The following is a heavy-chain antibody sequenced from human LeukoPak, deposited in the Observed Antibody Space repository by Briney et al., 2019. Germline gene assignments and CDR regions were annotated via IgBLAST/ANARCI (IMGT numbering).Heavy chain of an antibody. D-gene: IGHD1-26*01. CDR2: INPSGGST. J-gene: IGHJ3*02. V-gene: IGHV1-46*01. CDR1: GYTFTYYY. Sequence: ASVKVSCKASGYTFTYYYMHWVRQAPGQGLEWMGIINPSGGSTSYAQQFQGRVTMTRDTSTSTVYMELSSLRSEDTAVYYCARDRGSGRSDDAFDIWGQGTMVTVSS. CDR3: ARDRGSGRSDDAFDI.